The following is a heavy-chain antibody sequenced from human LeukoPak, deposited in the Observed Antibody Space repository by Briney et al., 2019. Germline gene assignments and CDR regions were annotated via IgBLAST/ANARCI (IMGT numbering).Heavy chain of an antibody. V-gene: IGHV1-2*02. CDR2: INPNSGGT. D-gene: IGHD2-15*01. Sequence: EASVKVSCKASGYTFTGYYMHWVRQAPGQGLEWMGWINPNSGGTNYAQKFQGRVTLTRDTSISTAYMEVRRLRSDDTAVYYCARDPDCSGGSRYRGYYFDYWGQGTLVTVSS. J-gene: IGHJ4*02. CDR3: ARDPDCSGGSRYRGYYFDY. CDR1: GYTFTGYY.